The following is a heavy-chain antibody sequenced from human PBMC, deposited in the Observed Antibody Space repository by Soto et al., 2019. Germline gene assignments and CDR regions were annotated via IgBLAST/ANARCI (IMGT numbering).Heavy chain of an antibody. CDR3: VKGLSSSSSDFDY. CDR1: GFTFSSYA. D-gene: IGHD6-6*01. Sequence: PGGSLRLSCSASGFTFSSYAMHWVRQAPGKGLEYVSAISSNGGSTYYADSVKGRFTISRDNSKNTLYLQMSSLRAEDTAVYYCVKGLSSSSSDFDYWGQGTLVTVSS. J-gene: IGHJ4*02. V-gene: IGHV3-64D*08. CDR2: ISSNGGST.